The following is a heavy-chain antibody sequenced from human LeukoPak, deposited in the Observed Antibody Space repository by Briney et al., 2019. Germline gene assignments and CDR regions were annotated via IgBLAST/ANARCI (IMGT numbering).Heavy chain of an antibody. V-gene: IGHV3-53*01. CDR3: ARDLGDY. J-gene: IGHJ4*02. CDR1: GFTVSSNH. CDR2: IYSGGGT. Sequence: GGSLRLSCAASGFTVSSNHMSWVRQAPGKGLEWVSVIYSGGGTYYADSVKGRFTISRDNSKNTLYLQMSSLRAEDTAVYYCARDLGDYWGQRTQVTVSS.